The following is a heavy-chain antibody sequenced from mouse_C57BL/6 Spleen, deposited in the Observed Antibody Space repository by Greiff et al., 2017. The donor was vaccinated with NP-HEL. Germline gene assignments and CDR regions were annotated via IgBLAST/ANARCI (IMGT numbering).Heavy chain of an antibody. Sequence: EVQLVESGGDLVKPGGSLKLSCAASGFTFSSYGMSWVRQTPDKRLEWVATISSGGSYTYYPDSVKGRFTISRDNAKNTLYLQMSSLKSEDTAMYYCARPLYGNYVTYAMDYWGQGTSVTVSS. J-gene: IGHJ4*01. CDR3: ARPLYGNYVTYAMDY. D-gene: IGHD2-1*01. CDR1: GFTFSSYG. V-gene: IGHV5-6*01. CDR2: ISSGGSYT.